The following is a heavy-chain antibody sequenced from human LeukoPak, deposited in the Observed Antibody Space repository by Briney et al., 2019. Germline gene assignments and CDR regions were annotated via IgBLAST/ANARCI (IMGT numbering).Heavy chain of an antibody. CDR3: ARCIAAAGWFDP. V-gene: IGHV4-39*01. CDR1: GGSISSSSYY. D-gene: IGHD6-25*01. J-gene: IGHJ5*02. Sequence: PSETLSLTCTVSGGSISSSSYYWGWIRQPPGKGLEWIGSMYYRGTTYYNPSLKSQVTISVDTSKNQLSLKVTSVTAADTALYYCARCIAAAGWFDPWGQGTLVTVSS. CDR2: MYYRGTT.